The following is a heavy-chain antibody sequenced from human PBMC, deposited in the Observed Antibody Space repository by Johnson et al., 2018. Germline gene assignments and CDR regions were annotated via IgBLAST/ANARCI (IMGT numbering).Heavy chain of an antibody. CDR2: IPSGAGSK. V-gene: IGHV3-48*02. D-gene: IGHD1-14*01. CDR3: ARDRNYAFDI. J-gene: IGHJ3*02. CDR1: GFIFTSYS. Sequence: VQLVESGGGLVQPGGSLRLSCAASGFIFTSYSMNWVRQAPGKGLEWVSYIPSGAGSKLYADSVEGRFTNSRDNAKNSLYLQMNSLRDEEKAVYYCARDRNYAFDIWGQGTMVTVSS.